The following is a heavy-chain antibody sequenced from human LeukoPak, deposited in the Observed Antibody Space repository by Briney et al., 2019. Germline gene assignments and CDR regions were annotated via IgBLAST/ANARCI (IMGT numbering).Heavy chain of an antibody. CDR2: IGTAGDT. CDR1: GFTFSSYD. CDR3: ARVRRPAYGMDV. J-gene: IGHJ6*02. D-gene: IGHD3-10*01. V-gene: IGHV3-13*01. Sequence: GGSLRLSCAASGFTFSSYDMHWVRQATGKGLEWVSAIGTAGDTYYPGSVKGRFTISRENAKNSLYPQMNSLRAGDTAVYYCARVRRPAYGMDVWGQGTTVTVSS.